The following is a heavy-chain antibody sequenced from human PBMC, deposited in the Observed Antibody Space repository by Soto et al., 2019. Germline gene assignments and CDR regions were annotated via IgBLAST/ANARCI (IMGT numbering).Heavy chain of an antibody. CDR1: GGSISSYY. J-gene: IGHJ6*02. CDR2: IYYSGST. V-gene: IGHV4-59*12. Sequence: SETLSLTCTVSGGSISSYYWSWIRQPPGKGLEWIGYIYYSGSTNYNPSLKSRVTISVDKSKNQFSLKLSSVTAADTAVYYCARDQLLWTNYYYYGMDVWGQGTTVTVSS. D-gene: IGHD2-21*01. CDR3: ARDQLLWTNYYYYGMDV.